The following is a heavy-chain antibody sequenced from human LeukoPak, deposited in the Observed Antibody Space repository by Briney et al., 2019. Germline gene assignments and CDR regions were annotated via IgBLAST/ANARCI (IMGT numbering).Heavy chain of an antibody. D-gene: IGHD1-1*01. Sequence: ASVKVSCKVSGKTLSDLSIHWLRQPPGKGLEWLGGSDPEDGERIYAQMFQGRVTMTEDTSIDTAYMELSSLRSEDTAVYYCVTGFTTVAVDYFDYWGQGTLVTVSP. V-gene: IGHV1-24*01. CDR3: VTGFTTVAVDYFDY. J-gene: IGHJ4*02. CDR2: SDPEDGER. CDR1: GKTLSDLS.